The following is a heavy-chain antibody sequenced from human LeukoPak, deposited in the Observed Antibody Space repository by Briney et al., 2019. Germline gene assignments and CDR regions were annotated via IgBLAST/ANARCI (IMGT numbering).Heavy chain of an antibody. CDR3: ASTITMIVYHAFDI. CDR2: ISGSTDRT. Sequence: GGSLRLSCAGSGFTLSSYAMSWVRQAPGKGLEWVSLISGSTDRTYYADSVKGRFTISRDNSKNTLYLQMNSLRAEDTAVYYCASTITMIVYHAFDIWGQGTMVTVSS. CDR1: GFTLSSYA. J-gene: IGHJ3*02. V-gene: IGHV3-23*01. D-gene: IGHD3-22*01.